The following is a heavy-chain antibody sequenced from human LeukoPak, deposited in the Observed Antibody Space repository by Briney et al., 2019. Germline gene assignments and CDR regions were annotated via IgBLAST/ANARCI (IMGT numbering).Heavy chain of an antibody. CDR3: ASLVGDYYDSSGYYPGGDAFDI. Sequence: KTGGSLRLSCAASGFTFSSYSMNWVRQAPGKGLEWVSSISSSSSYIYYADSVKGRFTISRDNAKNSLYLQMNSLRAEDTAVYYCASLVGDYYDSSGYYPGGDAFDIWGQGTMVTVSS. D-gene: IGHD3-22*01. J-gene: IGHJ3*02. CDR2: ISSSSSYI. CDR1: GFTFSSYS. V-gene: IGHV3-21*01.